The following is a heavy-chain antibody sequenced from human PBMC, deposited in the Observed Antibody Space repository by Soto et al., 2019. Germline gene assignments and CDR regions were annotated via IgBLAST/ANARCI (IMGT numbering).Heavy chain of an antibody. V-gene: IGHV3-30-3*01. D-gene: IGHD2-15*01. J-gene: IGHJ6*02. Sequence: QVQLVESGGGVVQPGRSLRLSCAASGFILRTYAMYWVRQAPGKGLEWVAVISYDGNNKYYADSVKGRFTISRDNSKNTLHLQMNSLRAEDTAVYYCARAGCDGGSCYTLVGLRYGMDVWGQGTTVTVSS. CDR1: GFILRTYA. CDR2: ISYDGNNK. CDR3: ARAGCDGGSCYTLVGLRYGMDV.